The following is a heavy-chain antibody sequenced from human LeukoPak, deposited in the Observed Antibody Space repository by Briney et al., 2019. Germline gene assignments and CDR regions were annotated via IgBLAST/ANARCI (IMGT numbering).Heavy chain of an antibody. CDR1: GFTFSSYG. CDR3: ARDPPDFGSGSYGFDY. D-gene: IGHD1-26*01. V-gene: IGHV3-33*01. Sequence: GGSLRLSCAASGFTFSSYGMHWVRQAPGKGLEWVAVIWYDGSNKYYADSVKGRFTISRDNSKNTLYLQMNSLRAEDTAVYYCARDPPDFGSGSYGFDYWGQGTLVTVSS. J-gene: IGHJ4*02. CDR2: IWYDGSNK.